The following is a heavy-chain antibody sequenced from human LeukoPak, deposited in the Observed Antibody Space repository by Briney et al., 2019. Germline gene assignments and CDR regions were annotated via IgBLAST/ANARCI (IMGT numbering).Heavy chain of an antibody. CDR3: ARDFPAPYYYYYYMDV. CDR1: GGSISSYY. Sequence: SETLSLTCTVSGGSISSYYWSWIRQPAGKGLEWIGRIYTSGSTNYNPSLKSRVTVSVDTSKNQFSLKLSSVTAADTAVYYCARDFPAPYYYYYYMDVWGKGTTVTVSS. J-gene: IGHJ6*03. V-gene: IGHV4-4*07. CDR2: IYTSGST.